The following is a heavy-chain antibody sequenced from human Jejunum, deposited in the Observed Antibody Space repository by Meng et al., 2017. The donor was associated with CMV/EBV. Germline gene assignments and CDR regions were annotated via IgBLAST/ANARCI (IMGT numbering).Heavy chain of an antibody. CDR1: FTVSSYA. CDR2: ISASSSYI. Sequence: FTVSSYAMNWVRQAPGKGLEWVSSISASSSYIYYADSMKGRFTISRDNAKNSLYPQMNSLRAEDTAVYYCARAIGYTYGRPYFDYWGQGTLVTVSS. CDR3: ARAIGYTYGRPYFDY. D-gene: IGHD5-18*01. V-gene: IGHV3-21*01. J-gene: IGHJ4*02.